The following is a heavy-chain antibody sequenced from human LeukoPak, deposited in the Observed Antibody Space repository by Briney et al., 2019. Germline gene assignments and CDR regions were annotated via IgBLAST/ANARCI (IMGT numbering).Heavy chain of an antibody. J-gene: IGHJ4*02. Sequence: GGSLRLSCVASGFAFNTYIMHWVRQAPGKGLEWVAALSYDGSNKYYADSMKGRFTLSRDNSKNTLFPQMNSLREEDTAVYYCAGKESGSSWYYLDYWGQGTLVTVFS. CDR1: GFAFNTYI. V-gene: IGHV3-30*03. CDR3: AGKESGSSWYYLDY. CDR2: LSYDGSNK. D-gene: IGHD6-13*01.